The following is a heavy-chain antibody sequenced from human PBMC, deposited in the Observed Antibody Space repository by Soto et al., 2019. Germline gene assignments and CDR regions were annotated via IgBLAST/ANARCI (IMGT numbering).Heavy chain of an antibody. CDR3: TTYYGDVDFNYYYYYYMDV. Sequence: GSLRLSCAASGFTFSNAWMSWVRQAPGKGLEWVGRIKSKTDGGTTDYAAPVKGRFTISRDDSKNTLYLQMNSLKTEDTAVYYCTTYYGDVDFNYYYYYYMDVWGKGTTVTVSS. CDR2: IKSKTDGGTT. J-gene: IGHJ6*03. D-gene: IGHD4-17*01. CDR1: GFTFSNAW. V-gene: IGHV3-15*01.